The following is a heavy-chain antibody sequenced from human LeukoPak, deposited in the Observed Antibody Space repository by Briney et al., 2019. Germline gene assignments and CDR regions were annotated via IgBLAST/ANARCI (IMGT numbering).Heavy chain of an antibody. D-gene: IGHD3-10*01. Sequence: PSETLSLTCTVSGGSISSYYWSWIRQPPGKGLEWIGYIYYSGSTNYNPSLKSRVTISVDTSKNQFSLKLSSVTAADTAVYYCARAACYYGSGSYCYWYFDLWGRGTLVTVSS. CDR3: ARAACYYGSGSYCYWYFDL. J-gene: IGHJ2*01. V-gene: IGHV4-59*01. CDR2: IYYSGST. CDR1: GGSISSYY.